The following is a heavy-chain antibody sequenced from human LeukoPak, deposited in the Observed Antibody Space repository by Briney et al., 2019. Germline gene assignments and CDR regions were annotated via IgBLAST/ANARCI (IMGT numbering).Heavy chain of an antibody. D-gene: IGHD3-22*01. Sequence: GASVKVSCKASGGTFSSYAISWVRQAPGQGLEWMGRIIPILGIANYAQKFQGRVTITADKSTSTAYMELSSPRSEDTAVYYCARGYDSSGYSPFDYWGQGTLVTVSS. J-gene: IGHJ4*02. CDR2: IIPILGIA. CDR3: ARGYDSSGYSPFDY. V-gene: IGHV1-69*04. CDR1: GGTFSSYA.